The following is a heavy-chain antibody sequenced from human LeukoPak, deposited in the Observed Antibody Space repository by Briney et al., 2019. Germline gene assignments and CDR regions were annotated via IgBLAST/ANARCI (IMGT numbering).Heavy chain of an antibody. D-gene: IGHD3-10*01. CDR2: ISGSGGST. V-gene: IGHV3-23*01. J-gene: IGHJ4*02. Sequence: PGGSLRLSCAASGFTFSSYAMSWVRQAPGKGLEWVSAISGSGGSTYYADSVKGRFTISRDNSKNTVYLQMNSLRAEDTAAYYCARSMLRGVLPYWGQGTLVTVSS. CDR3: ARSMLRGVLPY. CDR1: GFTFSSYA.